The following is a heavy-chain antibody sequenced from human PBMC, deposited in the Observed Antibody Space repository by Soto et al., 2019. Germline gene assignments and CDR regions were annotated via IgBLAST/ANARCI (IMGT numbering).Heavy chain of an antibody. CDR1: GVSISSSSYF. V-gene: IGHV4-39*07. J-gene: IGHJ6*02. CDR2: INHSGST. CDR3: ARPPYYYDSSGTPGDGMDV. D-gene: IGHD3-22*01. Sequence: SETLSLTCSVSGVSISSSSYFWGWVRQPPGKGLEWIGEINHSGSTNYNPSLKSRVTISVDTSKNQFSLKLSSVTAADTAVYYCARPPYYYDSSGTPGDGMDVWGQGTTVTVSS.